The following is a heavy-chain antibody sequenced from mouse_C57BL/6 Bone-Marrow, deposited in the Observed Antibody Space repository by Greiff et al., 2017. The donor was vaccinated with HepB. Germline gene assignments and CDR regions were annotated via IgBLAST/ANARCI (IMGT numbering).Heavy chain of an antibody. CDR3: AKGGDGYYADY. CDR1: GFSLTSYG. Sequence: QVQLKESGPGLVQPSQRLSIPCTVSGFSLTSYGVHWVRQSPGKGLEWLGVIWRGGSTDYNAAFMSRLSSTKDNSKSQGFFKMNSLQADDTAIYYCAKGGDGYYADYWGQGTTLTVSS. V-gene: IGHV2-5*01. CDR2: IWRGGST. D-gene: IGHD2-3*01. J-gene: IGHJ2*01.